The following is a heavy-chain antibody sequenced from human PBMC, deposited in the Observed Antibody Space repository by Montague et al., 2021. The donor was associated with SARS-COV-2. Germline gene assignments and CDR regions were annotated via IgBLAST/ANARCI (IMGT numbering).Heavy chain of an antibody. CDR2: ISYDGTNE. D-gene: IGHD3-9*01. V-gene: IGHV3-30*18. J-gene: IGHJ5*02. CDR3: TKGAKYYDILTGSWFDP. CDR1: GFTFSNYG. Sequence: SRRLSLSASGFTFSNYGIHWVRQAPGRGLEWVAVISYDGTNEYYAASVKGRFSISRDNSKNTLYLQMNILRTDDTAVYYCTKGAKYYDILTGSWFDPWGQGTLVTVSS.